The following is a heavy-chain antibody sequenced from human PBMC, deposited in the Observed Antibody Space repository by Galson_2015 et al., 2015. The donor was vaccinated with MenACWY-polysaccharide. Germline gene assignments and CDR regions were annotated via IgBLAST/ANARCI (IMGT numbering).Heavy chain of an antibody. CDR1: GFTFSTYP. CDR2: ISDSGGRT. Sequence: SLRLSCAASGFTFSTYPMSWARQAPGKGLEWVSRISDSGGRTIYADSVKGRFTISRDNSKNMLYLQMNSLRVDDAAVYYCASEDAYYYGMDVWGQGTTVTVSS. V-gene: IGHV3-23*01. CDR3: ASEDAYYYGMDV. J-gene: IGHJ6*02.